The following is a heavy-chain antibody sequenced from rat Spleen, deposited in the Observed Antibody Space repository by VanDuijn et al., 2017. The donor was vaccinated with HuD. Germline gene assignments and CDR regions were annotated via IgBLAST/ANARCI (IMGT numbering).Heavy chain of an antibody. CDR3: ARSDGTHYYLPFAN. CDR2: ISSAGST. V-gene: IGHV3-3*01. Sequence: EVQLQESGPGLVKPSQSLPLTCSVTGYSITSTFRWNWIRKFPGNKLEWMGYISSAGSTNYNPSLKSRISITRDTSKNQFFLQVNSVTTEDTGTYYCARSDGTHYYLPFANWGQGTLVTVSS. D-gene: IGHD1-12*02. CDR1: GYSITSTFR. J-gene: IGHJ3*01.